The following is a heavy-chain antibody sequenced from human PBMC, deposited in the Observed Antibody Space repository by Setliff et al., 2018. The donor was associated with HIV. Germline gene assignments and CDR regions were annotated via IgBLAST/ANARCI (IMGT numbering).Heavy chain of an antibody. Sequence: GSLRLSCAASGFIFSSYAMHWVRQAPGKGLEWVSNISGSGDSTYYADSVKGRFTISRDNSKNTLYLQMNSLRAEDTAVYYCAKDRGYYGSGSSLDYWGQGTLVTVSS. CDR2: ISGSGDST. J-gene: IGHJ4*02. V-gene: IGHV3-23*01. CDR3: AKDRGYYGSGSSLDY. CDR1: GFIFSSYA. D-gene: IGHD3-10*01.